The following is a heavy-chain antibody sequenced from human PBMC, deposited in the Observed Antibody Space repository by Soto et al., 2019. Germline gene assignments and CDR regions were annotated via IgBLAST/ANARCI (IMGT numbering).Heavy chain of an antibody. J-gene: IGHJ6*03. D-gene: IGHD3-10*01. Sequence: PVGSLRLSCAASGFTFSSYAMSWVRQAPGKGLEWVSAISVSGDGTFYADSVKGRFTISRDNSKNTLDLQMNSLRAEDTAVYYCAKVLSMVRGYMDVWGKGTTVTVSS. CDR2: ISVSGDGT. CDR3: AKVLSMVRGYMDV. V-gene: IGHV3-23*01. CDR1: GFTFSSYA.